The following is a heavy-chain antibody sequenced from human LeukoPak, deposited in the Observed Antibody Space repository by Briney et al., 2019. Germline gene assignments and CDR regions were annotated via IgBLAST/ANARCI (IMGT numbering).Heavy chain of an antibody. V-gene: IGHV3-23*01. J-gene: IGHJ4*02. CDR2: IGSGGRT. Sequence: GETLRLSCAASGFTFSNYAMSWVRQAPGKGLEWVSGIGSGGRTYYADSVKGRFTISRDNSKNTLHLQMNSLRAEDTAVYYCAKGGYQSDYWGQGTLVTVSS. CDR3: AKGGYQSDY. CDR1: GFTFSNYA. D-gene: IGHD3-16*02.